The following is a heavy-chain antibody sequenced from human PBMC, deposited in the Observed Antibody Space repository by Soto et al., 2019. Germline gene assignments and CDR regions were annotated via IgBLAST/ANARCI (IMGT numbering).Heavy chain of an antibody. Sequence: GGSLRLSCAASGFTFSSYWMHWVRQAPGKGLVWVSRINSDGSSTSYADSVKGRFTISRDNAKNTLYLQMNSLRAEDTGTYYCTPRITLFTVNNIWGQGTQVTVSS. CDR3: TPRITLFTVNNI. CDR2: INSDGSST. D-gene: IGHD2-15*01. V-gene: IGHV3-74*01. CDR1: GFTFSSYW. J-gene: IGHJ4*02.